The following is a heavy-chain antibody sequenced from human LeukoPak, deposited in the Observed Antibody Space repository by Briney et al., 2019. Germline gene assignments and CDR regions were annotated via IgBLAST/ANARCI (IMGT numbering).Heavy chain of an antibody. J-gene: IGHJ4*02. Sequence: SETLSLPCTVSGGSICSYYWSWIRQPPGKGLEWIGYIYYSGSTNYHPSLKSRVPLSVDTSKNQFSLKLSSVTAAESAVYYCARRGYGGFVYYWGQGTLVTVSS. CDR2: IYYSGST. V-gene: IGHV4-59*08. CDR1: GGSICSYY. D-gene: IGHD5-12*01. CDR3: ARRGYGGFVYY.